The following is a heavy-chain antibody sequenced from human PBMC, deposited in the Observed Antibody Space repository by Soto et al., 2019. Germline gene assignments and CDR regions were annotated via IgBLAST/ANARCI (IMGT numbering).Heavy chain of an antibody. J-gene: IGHJ5*02. CDR3: ARIPVDTYMINWFDP. V-gene: IGHV4-61*08. CDR2: IYYSGST. Sequence: LSLTCTVSGGSVSSGDYYWSWIRQPPGRGLEWIGYIYYSGSTNYNPSLKSRVSISLDTSKNQFSLRLTSVTAADTAVYYCARIPVDTYMINWFDPWGQGTLVTVSS. D-gene: IGHD5-18*01. CDR1: GGSVSSGDYY.